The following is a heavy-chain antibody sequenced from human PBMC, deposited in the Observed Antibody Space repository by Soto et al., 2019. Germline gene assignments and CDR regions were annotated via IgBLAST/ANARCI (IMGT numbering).Heavy chain of an antibody. CDR2: IYYSGST. D-gene: IGHD1-26*01. Sequence: QVQLQESGPGLVKPSQTLSLTCTVSGGSISSGGYYWSWIRQHPGKGLEWIGYIYYSGSTYYNPSLTRRLTISVDTSKNQFSLKLSSVTAADTAVYYCAREGGIVGATAADYWGQGTLVTVSS. J-gene: IGHJ4*02. CDR3: AREGGIVGATAADY. CDR1: GGSISSGGYY. V-gene: IGHV4-31*03.